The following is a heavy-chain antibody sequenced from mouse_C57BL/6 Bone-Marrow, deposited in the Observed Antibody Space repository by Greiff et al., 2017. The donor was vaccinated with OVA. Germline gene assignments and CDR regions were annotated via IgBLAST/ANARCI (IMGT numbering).Heavy chain of an antibody. V-gene: IGHV2-2*01. CDR1: GFSLTSYG. J-gene: IGHJ2*01. D-gene: IGHD1-1*01. Sequence: QVQLQQSGPGLVQPSQSLSITCTVSGFSLTSYGVHWVRQSPGKGLEWLGVIWSGGSTDYNAAFISRLSISKDNSKSQVFFKMNSMQADDTAIYYCARGDYYGSSYRGAFDYWGQGTTLTVSS. CDR2: IWSGGST. CDR3: ARGDYYGSSYRGAFDY.